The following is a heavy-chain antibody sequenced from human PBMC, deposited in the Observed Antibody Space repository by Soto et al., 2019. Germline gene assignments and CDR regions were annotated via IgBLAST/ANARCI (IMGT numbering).Heavy chain of an antibody. CDR1: GFTFSNYG. Sequence: LRLSCAASGFTFSNYGMSWVRQAPGKGLEWVSVISGSGGSTYYADSVKGRFTLSRDNSKNTVYLQMNSLRAEDTAVYYCAKDSPVGVPLLRDLHDWGQGTLVTAPQ. CDR2: ISGSGGST. D-gene: IGHD2-15*01. J-gene: IGHJ1*01. CDR3: AKDSPVGVPLLRDLHD. V-gene: IGHV3-23*01.